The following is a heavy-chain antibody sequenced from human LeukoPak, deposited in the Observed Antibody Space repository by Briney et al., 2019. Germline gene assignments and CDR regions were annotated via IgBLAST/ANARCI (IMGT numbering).Heavy chain of an antibody. V-gene: IGHV4-34*01. CDR1: GGSFSGYY. Sequence: KASETLSLTCAVYGGSFSGYYWSWIRQPPGKGLEWIGEINHSGSTNYNPSLKSRVTISVDTSKNQFSLKLSPVTAADTAVYYCARASSSGRRRFDYWGQGTLVTVSS. CDR2: INHSGST. D-gene: IGHD6-19*01. J-gene: IGHJ4*02. CDR3: ARASSSGRRRFDY.